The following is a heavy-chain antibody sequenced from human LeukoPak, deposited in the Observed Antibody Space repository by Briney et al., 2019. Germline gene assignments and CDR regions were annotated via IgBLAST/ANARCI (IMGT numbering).Heavy chain of an antibody. Sequence: SQTLSLTCTVSGGSFSSGLYYWTWIRQPAGKGLEWIGRIYISGSTNYNPSLKSRVTISRDTSKNEFSLKLSSVTAADTAVYYCARDWHSSSSRWGQGTLVTVSS. V-gene: IGHV4-61*02. CDR3: ARDWHSSSSR. J-gene: IGHJ4*02. D-gene: IGHD6-6*01. CDR2: IYISGST. CDR1: GGSFSSGLYY.